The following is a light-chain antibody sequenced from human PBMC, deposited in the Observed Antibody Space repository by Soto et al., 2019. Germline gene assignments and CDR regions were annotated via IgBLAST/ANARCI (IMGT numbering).Light chain of an antibody. CDR3: QRYNNWPTLYT. V-gene: IGKV3-15*01. CDR1: QSVRSH. Sequence: EIVLTQSPATLSVSPGEGATLSCRASQSVRSHLAWFQQKPGQAPRLLIYGASTRAAGIPARFSGGGSGTELPLTISSRQSEDFAVYYCQRYNNWPTLYTFGQGTKLEIK. CDR2: GAS. J-gene: IGKJ2*01.